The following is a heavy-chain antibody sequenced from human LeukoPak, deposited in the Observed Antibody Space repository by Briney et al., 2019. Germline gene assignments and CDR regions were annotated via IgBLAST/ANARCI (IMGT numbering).Heavy chain of an antibody. Sequence: ASVKVSCKASGYTFTGYYMHWVRQAPGQGLEWMGWINPNSGGTSYAQKFQGRVTMTRDTSISTAYMELSRLRSDDTAVYYCARDLGRGLFDYWGQGTLVTVSS. V-gene: IGHV1-2*02. J-gene: IGHJ4*02. D-gene: IGHD2-15*01. CDR2: INPNSGGT. CDR1: GYTFTGYY. CDR3: ARDLGRGLFDY.